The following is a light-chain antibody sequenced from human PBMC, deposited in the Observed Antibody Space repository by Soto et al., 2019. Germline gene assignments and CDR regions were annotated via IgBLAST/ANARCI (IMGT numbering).Light chain of an antibody. J-gene: IGKJ2*01. CDR3: QQGHYWPLT. Sequence: IVMTQSPATLSVSPGERATLSCRASQSISTELACYQQKPGQPPRLLIYAASTRATGVPARFTGSGSGSEFTLTIRGLQSEDFAVYYCQQGHYWPLTFGQGTRLEI. V-gene: IGKV3-15*01. CDR2: AAS. CDR1: QSISTE.